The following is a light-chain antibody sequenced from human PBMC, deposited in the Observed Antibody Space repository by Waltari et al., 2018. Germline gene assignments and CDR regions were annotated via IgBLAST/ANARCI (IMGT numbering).Light chain of an antibody. CDR2: AVS. Sequence: AIQMTXXXSSXXASXXDRVTITVRASQDIKNDLXXXQQXPXKAPKLLIYAVSRLQSGVPSRXSGSGSXTDFTLTITSLXXXXXATXYCLTXYNYPPTFGXGTKXXIK. V-gene: IGKV1-6*01. CDR1: QDIKND. J-gene: IGKJ4*01. CDR3: LTXYNYPPT.